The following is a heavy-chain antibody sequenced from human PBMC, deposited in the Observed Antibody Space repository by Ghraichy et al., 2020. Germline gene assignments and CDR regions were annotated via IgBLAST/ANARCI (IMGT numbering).Heavy chain of an antibody. V-gene: IGHV3-23*01. CDR1: GFTFSSYA. Sequence: GGSLRLSCSGSGFTFSSYAMSWVRQAPGKGLEWVSGINGGGGITDYADSVKGRFTISRDNSKNTLYLQMNSLRAEDTAVYYCAKEPPMSKVSPDWGQGTPVTDSS. CDR2: INGGGGIT. D-gene: IGHD4-17*01. J-gene: IGHJ4*02. CDR3: AKEPPMSKVSPD.